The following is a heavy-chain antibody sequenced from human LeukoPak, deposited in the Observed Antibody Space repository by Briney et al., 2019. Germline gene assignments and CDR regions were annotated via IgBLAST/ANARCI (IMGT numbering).Heavy chain of an antibody. V-gene: IGHV4-4*07. Sequence: SETLSLTCTVSGGSSSSYYWSWIRQPAGKGLEWIGRIYTSGSTNYNPSLKSRVTMSVDTSKNQLSLKLSSVTAADTAVYYCARDRTMAARPALFDYWGQGTLVTVSS. D-gene: IGHD6-6*01. J-gene: IGHJ4*02. CDR3: ARDRTMAARPALFDY. CDR1: GGSSSSYY. CDR2: IYTSGST.